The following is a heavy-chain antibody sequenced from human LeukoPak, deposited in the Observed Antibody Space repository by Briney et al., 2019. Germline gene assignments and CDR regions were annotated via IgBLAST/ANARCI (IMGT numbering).Heavy chain of an antibody. D-gene: IGHD4/OR15-4a*01. CDR1: GFTFSSYA. Sequence: GGSLRLSCAASGFTFSSYAMSWVRQAPGKGLEWVSVLYSGGATYYADSVKGRFTISRDNSKNIVFLQMNDLRTEDTAFYYCTRDSANYHFAYWGQGALVTVSS. CDR2: LYSGGAT. J-gene: IGHJ4*02. CDR3: TRDSANYHFAY. V-gene: IGHV3-66*01.